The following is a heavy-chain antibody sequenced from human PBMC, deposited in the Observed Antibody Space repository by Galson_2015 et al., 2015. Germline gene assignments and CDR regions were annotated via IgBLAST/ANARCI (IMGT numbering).Heavy chain of an antibody. CDR2: IYYSGST. V-gene: IGHV4-39*01. Sequence: LSLTCTVSGGSISSSSYYWGWIRQPPGKGLEWIGSIYYSGSTYYNPSLKSRVTISVDTSKNHFSLKLSSVTAADTAVYYCARFRTTVTTLLDYWGQGTLVTVSS. J-gene: IGHJ4*02. CDR3: ARFRTTVTTLLDY. CDR1: GGSISSSSYY. D-gene: IGHD4-11*01.